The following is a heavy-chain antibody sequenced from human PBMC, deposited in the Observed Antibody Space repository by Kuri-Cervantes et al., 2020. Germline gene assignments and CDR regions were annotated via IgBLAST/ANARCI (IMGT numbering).Heavy chain of an antibody. Sequence: GESLKISCAASGFTFSSYAMSWVRQAPGKGLEWVAVISYDGSNKYYADSVKGRFTISRDNSKNTLYLQMNSLRAEDTAVYYCARESGYWGQGTLVTVSS. J-gene: IGHJ4*02. D-gene: IGHD3-3*01. CDR1: GFTFSSYA. CDR3: ARESGY. CDR2: ISYDGSNK. V-gene: IGHV3-30*03.